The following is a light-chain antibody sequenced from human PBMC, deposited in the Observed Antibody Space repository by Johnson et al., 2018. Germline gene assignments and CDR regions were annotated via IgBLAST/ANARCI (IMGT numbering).Light chain of an antibody. CDR2: DNN. J-gene: IGLJ1*01. Sequence: LTPPPSVSAAPGPQVTISCSGSSSNIGNNYVSWSQQLPRPAPQPLLHDNNKRPPGLPVRFSCSNSGTSATLPLPGPPTADEAEDYCGTWDSSLRAGNGFGTGTKVTVL. CDR1: SSNIGNNY. V-gene: IGLV1-51*01. CDR3: GTWDSSLRAGNG.